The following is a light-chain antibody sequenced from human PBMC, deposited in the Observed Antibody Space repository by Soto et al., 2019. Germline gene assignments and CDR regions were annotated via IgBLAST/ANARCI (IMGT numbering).Light chain of an antibody. CDR1: QSVISTY. CDR2: GAS. V-gene: IGKV3-20*01. J-gene: IGKJ5*01. CDR3: QKYGSSPIN. Sequence: IVSTHSPCTRSLAKGERGKRSCSASQSVISTYLAWYQQKPGQAPRLLIYGASSRATGIPDRFSGSGSGTDFTLTISRLEPEDFAVYYCQKYGSSPINCGKGPRRAIK.